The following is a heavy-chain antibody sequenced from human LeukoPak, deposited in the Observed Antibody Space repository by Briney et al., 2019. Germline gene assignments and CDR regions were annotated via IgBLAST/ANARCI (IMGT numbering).Heavy chain of an antibody. CDR1: GFTFSSYW. V-gene: IGHV3-23*01. J-gene: IGHJ4*02. CDR3: AKERSGSPSDY. D-gene: IGHD3-10*01. CDR2: VSGSGGTT. Sequence: PGGSLRLSCAASGFTFSSYWMSWVRQAPGKGLEWVSTVSGSGGTTYYADSVKGRFTISRDNSKNMLYLQMNSLRADDTAVYYCAKERSGSPSDYWGQGTLVTVSS.